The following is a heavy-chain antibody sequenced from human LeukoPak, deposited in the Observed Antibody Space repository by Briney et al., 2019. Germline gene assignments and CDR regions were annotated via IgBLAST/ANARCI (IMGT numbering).Heavy chain of an antibody. D-gene: IGHD6-13*01. CDR3: ARGVSSWYGNYYCMDV. V-gene: IGHV1-2*02. Sequence: GASVKVSCKASGYTFTGYYMHWVRQAPGQGLEWMGWINPNSGGTNYAQKFQGRVTMTRDTSISTAYMELSRLRSDDTAVYYCARGVSSWYGNYYCMDVWGKGTTVTVSS. CDR1: GYTFTGYY. J-gene: IGHJ6*03. CDR2: INPNSGGT.